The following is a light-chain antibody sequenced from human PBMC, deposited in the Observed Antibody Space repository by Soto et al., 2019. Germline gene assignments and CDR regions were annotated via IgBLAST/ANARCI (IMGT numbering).Light chain of an antibody. CDR1: QTIGTY. J-gene: IGKJ1*01. CDR2: DAS. V-gene: IGKV1-39*01. Sequence: IEVTQSPSSLAASLGDRVTITCRASQTIGTYVNWYRQKSGAAPEPLIYDASTLQSGVPSRFRGGASGTDFTLTISSLQLDDFATYYCQQSYNTPLTFGQGTKVEIK. CDR3: QQSYNTPLT.